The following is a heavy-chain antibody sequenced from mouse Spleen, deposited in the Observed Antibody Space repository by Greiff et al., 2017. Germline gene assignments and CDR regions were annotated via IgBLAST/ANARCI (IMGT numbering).Heavy chain of an antibody. V-gene: IGHV1-15*01. CDR2: IDPETGGT. CDR3: TRTWLRRDWYFDV. D-gene: IGHD2-2*01. CDR1: GYTFTDYE. Sequence: VQLQQSGAELVRPGASVTLSCKASGYTFTDYEMHWVKQTPVHGLEWIGAIDPETGGTAYNQKFKGKAILTADKSSSTAYMELRSLTSEDSAVYYCTRTWLRRDWYFDVWGAGTTVTVSS. J-gene: IGHJ1*01.